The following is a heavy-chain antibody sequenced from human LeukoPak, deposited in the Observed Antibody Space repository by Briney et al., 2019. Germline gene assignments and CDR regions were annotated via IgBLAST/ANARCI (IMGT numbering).Heavy chain of an antibody. J-gene: IGHJ3*02. Sequence: PSQTLSLTCAVSGGSISSGGYSWSWIRQPPGKGLEWIGYIYHSGSTYYNPSLKSRVTISVDRSKNQFSLKLSSVTAADTAVYYCARVHCGGDCHSLDPKSFDIWGQGTMVTVSS. D-gene: IGHD2-21*02. CDR1: GGSISSGGYS. CDR3: ARVHCGGDCHSLDPKSFDI. CDR2: IYHSGST. V-gene: IGHV4-30-2*01.